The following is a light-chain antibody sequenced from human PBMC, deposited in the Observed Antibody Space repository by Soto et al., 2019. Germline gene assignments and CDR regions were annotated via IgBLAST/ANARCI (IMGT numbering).Light chain of an antibody. Sequence: ERAMTQSPATLSVSPGERATLSCRASQSVSSNLAWYQQKPGQAPRLLIYGASTRATGIPARFSGSGSGTEFPLTISSLQSEDFAVYYCQQYNNWPPVTFGGGTKVEIK. J-gene: IGKJ4*01. CDR2: GAS. CDR3: QQYNNWPPVT. CDR1: QSVSSN. V-gene: IGKV3-15*01.